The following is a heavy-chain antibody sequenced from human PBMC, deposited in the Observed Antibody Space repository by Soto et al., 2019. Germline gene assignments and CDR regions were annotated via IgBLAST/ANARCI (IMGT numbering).Heavy chain of an antibody. J-gene: IGHJ4*02. D-gene: IGHD3-10*01. V-gene: IGHV4-31*03. CDR1: GGSISSGGYY. CDR3: ARYGSGSYYPTTFDY. Sequence: QVQLQELGPGLVKPSQTLSLTCTVSGGSISSGGYYWSWIRQHPGKGLECIGYIYYSGSTYYNPSLKSRVTISVDTSENQCSLKLSSVTAADTAVYYCARYGSGSYYPTTFDYWGQGTLVTVSS. CDR2: IYYSGST.